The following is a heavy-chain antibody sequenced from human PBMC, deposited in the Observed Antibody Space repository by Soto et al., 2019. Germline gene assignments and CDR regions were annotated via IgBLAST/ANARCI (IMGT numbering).Heavy chain of an antibody. D-gene: IGHD1-1*01. J-gene: IGHJ6*02. V-gene: IGHV3-23*01. CDR3: AKARTGTFYYYGLDV. CDR2: ISSSGGSA. CDR1: AFTFSNYA. Sequence: EVQLLESGGGLVQPGGSLRLSCAASAFTFSNYAMTWVRQAPGKGLECVSAISSSGGSAYYADSVKGRFTISRDNSKKTRYLQVSSLRAEDTAIYYCAKARTGTFYYYGLDVWGQGTTVTVSS.